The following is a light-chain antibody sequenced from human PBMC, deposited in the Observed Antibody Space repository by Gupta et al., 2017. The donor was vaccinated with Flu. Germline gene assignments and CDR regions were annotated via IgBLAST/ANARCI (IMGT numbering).Light chain of an antibody. J-gene: IGKJ4*01. V-gene: IGKV3-15*01. Sequence: EIVVTQSPAPLSVSPGERATLSCGASQSISSNLAWYQQKPGQPPRLLVYGASTRATGIPARFSGSGSGTEFALTINSLQSEDFALYYCQQYHDWPVTFGGGTTVDLK. CDR3: QQYHDWPVT. CDR1: QSISSN. CDR2: GAS.